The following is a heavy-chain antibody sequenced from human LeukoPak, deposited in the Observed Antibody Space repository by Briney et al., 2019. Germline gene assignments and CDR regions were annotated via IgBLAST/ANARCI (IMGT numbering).Heavy chain of an antibody. CDR1: GYTFTSYD. CDR3: ARDSGYGDSGDS. Sequence: ASVKVSCKASGYTFTSYDINWVRQATGQGLEWMGWMNPNSGNTNYAQKLQGRVTMTTDTSTSTAYMELRSLRSDDTAVYYCARDSGYGDSGDSWGQGTQVTVSS. CDR2: MNPNSGNT. J-gene: IGHJ4*02. V-gene: IGHV1-18*01. D-gene: IGHD4-17*01.